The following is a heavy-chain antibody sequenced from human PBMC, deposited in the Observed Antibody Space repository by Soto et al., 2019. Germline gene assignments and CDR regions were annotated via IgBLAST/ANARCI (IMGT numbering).Heavy chain of an antibody. CDR3: ARTGYSYGFSWFDP. CDR1: GGSIGSYY. J-gene: IGHJ5*02. D-gene: IGHD5-18*01. V-gene: IGHV4-59*01. CDR2: IYYSGST. Sequence: SETLSLTCTVSGGSIGSYYWSWIRQPPGKGLEWIGYIYYSGSTNYNPSLKSRVTISVDTSKNQFSLKLSSVTAADTAVYYCARTGYSYGFSWFDPWGQGTLVTVSS.